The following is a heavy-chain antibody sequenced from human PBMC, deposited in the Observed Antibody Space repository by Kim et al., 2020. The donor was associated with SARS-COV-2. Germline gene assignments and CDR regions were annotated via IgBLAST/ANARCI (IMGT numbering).Heavy chain of an antibody. V-gene: IGHV3-74*01. Sequence: RRTYYADSVKRRFTISRDNSKSTLYLHMNSLGVEDTAVYYCTSGASGFDPWGQGNLVPVSS. CDR2: RRT. CDR3: TSGASGFDP. J-gene: IGHJ5*02. D-gene: IGHD3-3*01.